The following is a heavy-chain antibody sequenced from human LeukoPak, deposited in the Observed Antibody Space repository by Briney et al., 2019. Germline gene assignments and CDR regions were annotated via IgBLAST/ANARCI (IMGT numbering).Heavy chain of an antibody. V-gene: IGHV4-59*01. D-gene: IGHD6-13*01. Sequence: SETLSLTCTVSGGSISSYYWSWIRQPPGKGLEWIGYIYYSGSTNYNPSLKSRVTISVDTSKNQFSLKLSSVTAADTAVYYCARGGSSLDYWGQGTLVTVSS. CDR1: GGSISSYY. J-gene: IGHJ4*02. CDR2: IYYSGST. CDR3: ARGGSSLDY.